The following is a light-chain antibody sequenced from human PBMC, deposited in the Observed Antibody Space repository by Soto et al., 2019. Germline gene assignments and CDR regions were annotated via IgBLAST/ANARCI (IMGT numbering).Light chain of an antibody. CDR2: GNN. CDR3: QSYDISLSGFV. CDR1: ISNIGAGYD. J-gene: IGLJ1*01. Sequence: QSALTQPPSVSGAPGRRVTISCTGSISNIGAGYDVHYYQQLPGRAPKLLIYGNNNRPSGVPDRFSGSKSGTSASLAITGLRAEDEADYYCQSYDISLSGFVYGTGTKVTVL. V-gene: IGLV1-40*01.